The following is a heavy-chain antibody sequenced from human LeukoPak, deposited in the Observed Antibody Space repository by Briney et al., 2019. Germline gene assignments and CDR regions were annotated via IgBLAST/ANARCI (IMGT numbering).Heavy chain of an antibody. V-gene: IGHV3-23*01. CDR3: AKDLTVTPYFDY. D-gene: IGHD4-17*01. J-gene: IGHJ4*02. CDR1: GFTFSSYA. CDR2: ISGSGGST. Sequence: GGSLRLSCAASGFTFSSYAMSRVRQAPGKGLEWVSAISGSGGSTYYADSVKGRFTISRDNSKNTLYLQMNSLRAEDTAVYYCAKDLTVTPYFDYWGQGTLVTVSS.